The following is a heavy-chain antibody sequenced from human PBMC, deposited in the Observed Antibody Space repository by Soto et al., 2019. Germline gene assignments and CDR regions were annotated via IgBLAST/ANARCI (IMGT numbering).Heavy chain of an antibody. J-gene: IGHJ6*02. Sequence: EVQLVESGGGLVQPGRSLRLSCAASGFTFDDYAMHWVRQAPGKGLEWVSGISWNSGSIGYADSVKGRFTISRDNAKNSLYLQMNSLRAEDTALYYCAKDMQATAYYYYYGMDVWGQGTTVTVSS. CDR3: AKDMQATAYYYYYGMDV. V-gene: IGHV3-9*01. CDR2: ISWNSGSI. D-gene: IGHD5-12*01. CDR1: GFTFDDYA.